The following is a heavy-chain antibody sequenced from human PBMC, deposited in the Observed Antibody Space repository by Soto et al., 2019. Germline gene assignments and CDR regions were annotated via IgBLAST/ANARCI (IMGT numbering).Heavy chain of an antibody. D-gene: IGHD6-13*01. CDR2: IGTAGDT. Sequence: GGSLRLSCAASGFTFSSYDMHWVRQATGKGLEWVSAIGTAGDTYYPGSVKGRFTISRENAKNSLYLQMNSLRAGDTAVYYCARAAAGSSSLAFDIWGQGTMVTVSS. J-gene: IGHJ3*02. CDR1: GFTFSSYD. CDR3: ARAAAGSSSLAFDI. V-gene: IGHV3-13*01.